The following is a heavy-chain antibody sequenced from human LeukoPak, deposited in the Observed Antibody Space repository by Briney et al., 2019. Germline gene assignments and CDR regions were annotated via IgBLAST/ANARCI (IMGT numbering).Heavy chain of an antibody. D-gene: IGHD2-2*01. V-gene: IGHV4-39*01. CDR1: GGSISSSSYY. J-gene: IGHJ4*02. Sequence: PSETLSLTCTVSGGSISSSSYYWGWIRQPPGTGLEWIGSIYYSGSTYYNPSLKSRVTISVDTSKNQFSLKLSSVTAADTAVYYCARLGYCSSTSCHYYFDYWGQGTLVTVSS. CDR2: IYYSGST. CDR3: ARLGYCSSTSCHYYFDY.